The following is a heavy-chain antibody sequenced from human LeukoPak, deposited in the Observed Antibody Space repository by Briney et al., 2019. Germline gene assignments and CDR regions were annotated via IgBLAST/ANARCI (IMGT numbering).Heavy chain of an antibody. D-gene: IGHD1-26*01. J-gene: IGHJ4*02. CDR3: ASTRTSGGSYYFS. CDR1: GYTFTGYY. Sequence: GASVKVSCKASGYTFTGYYMHWVRQAPGQGLEWMGWINPNSGGTNYAQKFQGWVTMTRDTSISTAYMELSRLRSDDTAVYYCASTRTSGGSYYFSWGQGTLVTVSS. V-gene: IGHV1-2*04. CDR2: INPNSGGT.